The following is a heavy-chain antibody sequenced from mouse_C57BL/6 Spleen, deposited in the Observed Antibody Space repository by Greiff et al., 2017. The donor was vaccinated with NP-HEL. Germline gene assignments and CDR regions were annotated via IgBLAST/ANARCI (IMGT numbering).Heavy chain of an antibody. CDR2: IYPGDGDT. D-gene: IGHD2-3*01. V-gene: IGHV1-82*01. J-gene: IGHJ4*01. CDR3: ARSGYCFDAMAY. Sequence: QVQLKESGPELVKPGASVKISCKASGYAFSSSWMNWVKQRPGKGLEWIGRIYPGDGDTNYNGKFKGKATLTADKSSSTAYMQLSSLTSEDSAVYFCARSGYCFDAMAYWGQGTPVTVSS. CDR1: GYAFSSSW.